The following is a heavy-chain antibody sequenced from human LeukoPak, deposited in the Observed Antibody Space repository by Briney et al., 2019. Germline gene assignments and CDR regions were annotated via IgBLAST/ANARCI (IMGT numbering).Heavy chain of an antibody. CDR1: GGSISSYY. CDR3: ARESLTWLQSRTSWFDP. J-gene: IGHJ5*02. Sequence: SETLSLTCTVSGGSISSYYWSWIRQPPGKGLEWIGYIYYSGSTNYNPSLKSRVTISVDTSKNQFSLKLSSVTAADTAVYYCARESLTWLQSRTSWFDPWGQGTLVTVSS. D-gene: IGHD5-24*01. V-gene: IGHV4-59*01. CDR2: IYYSGST.